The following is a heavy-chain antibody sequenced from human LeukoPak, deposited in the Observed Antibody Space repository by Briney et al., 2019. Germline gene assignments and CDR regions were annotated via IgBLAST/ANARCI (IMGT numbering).Heavy chain of an antibody. CDR3: ARASSDDTAMATPFAY. CDR1: GGTFSNYA. D-gene: IGHD5-18*01. J-gene: IGHJ4*02. CDR2: ITPIFGTA. Sequence: GSSVKISCKASGGTFSNYAINWVRQAPGQGREWMGGITPIFGTANYVHKYKGTVTITADKSTRTASIELSRLRSEDTATYYCARASSDDTAMATPFAYWGRGTLVIVSS. V-gene: IGHV1-69*06.